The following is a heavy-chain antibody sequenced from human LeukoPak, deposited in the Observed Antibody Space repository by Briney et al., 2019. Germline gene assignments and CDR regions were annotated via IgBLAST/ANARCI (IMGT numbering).Heavy chain of an antibody. CDR3: AKWYYYDSGAATCFDY. D-gene: IGHD3-22*01. CDR1: GFTFSTYT. CDR2: ISSDGVNT. J-gene: IGHJ4*02. V-gene: IGHV3-64*01. Sequence: GGSLRLSCAASGFTFSTYTMHWVRQAPGKGLEYVSAISSDGVNTYYANSVKGRFTISRDNSKNTLYLQMSSLRAEDTAVYYCAKWYYYDSGAATCFDYWGQGTLVTVSS.